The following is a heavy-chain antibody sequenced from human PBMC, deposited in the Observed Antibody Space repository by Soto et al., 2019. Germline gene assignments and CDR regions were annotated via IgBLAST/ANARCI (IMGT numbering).Heavy chain of an antibody. D-gene: IGHD5-12*01. CDR1: GFTFSSYA. J-gene: IGHJ4*02. Sequence: PGGSLRLSCAASGFTFSSYAMSWVRQAPGKGLEWVSAISGNGGSTYYADSVKGRFTISRDNSKNTLYLQMNSLRAEDTAVYYCAKVGKYSGYDPKNYFDYWGQGTLVTVSS. V-gene: IGHV3-23*01. CDR3: AKVGKYSGYDPKNYFDY. CDR2: ISGNGGST.